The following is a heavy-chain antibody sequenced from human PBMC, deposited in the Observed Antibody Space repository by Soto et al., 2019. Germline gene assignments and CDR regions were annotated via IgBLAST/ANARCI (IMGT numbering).Heavy chain of an antibody. J-gene: IGHJ6*02. CDR1: GFNVSSNY. D-gene: IGHD5-18*01. CDR2: IYTGGNT. Sequence: EVQLVETGGGLIQPGGSLRLSCAISGFNVSSNYMTWVRQAPGKGLEWVSGIYTGGNTYYADSVKGRFTISRDDSKNTLYLQMNSLRAEDTAVYYCARDQVDSNSYYYGMDVWGQGTTVTVSS. V-gene: IGHV3-53*02. CDR3: ARDQVDSNSYYYGMDV.